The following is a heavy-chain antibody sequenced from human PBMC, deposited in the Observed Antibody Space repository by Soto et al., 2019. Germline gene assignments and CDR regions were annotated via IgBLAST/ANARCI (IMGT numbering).Heavy chain of an antibody. CDR1: GGSISSSNYY. J-gene: IGHJ5*02. Sequence: QLQLQESGPGLVKPSETLSLTCTVSGGSISSSNYYWGWIRQPPGKGLEWIGNIYYSGSTYYNPSLKLRVTISVDTSKNQFDLKLNSVTAADTAVYYCATFRGGSLNWFYPWCKGTMVTVSS. CDR2: IYYSGST. D-gene: IGHD3-10*01. V-gene: IGHV4-39*01. CDR3: ATFRGGSLNWFYP.